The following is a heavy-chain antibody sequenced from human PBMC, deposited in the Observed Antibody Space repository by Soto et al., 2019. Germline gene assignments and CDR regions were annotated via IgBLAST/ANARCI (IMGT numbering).Heavy chain of an antibody. Sequence: SETLSLTCAVYGGSFSGYYWSWIRQPPGKGLEWIGEINHSGSTNYNPSLKSRVTISVDTSKNQFSLKLSSVTAADTAVYYCARWYCSGGSCYRFRIDPWGQGTLVTVSS. D-gene: IGHD2-15*01. V-gene: IGHV4-34*01. CDR1: GGSFSGYY. J-gene: IGHJ5*02. CDR3: ARWYCSGGSCYRFRIDP. CDR2: INHSGST.